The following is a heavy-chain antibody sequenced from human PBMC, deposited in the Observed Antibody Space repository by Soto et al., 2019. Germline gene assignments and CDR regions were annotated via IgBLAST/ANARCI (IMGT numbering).Heavy chain of an antibody. CDR1: GYTLTELS. Sequence: ASVKVSCKVSGYTLTELSMHWVRQAPGKGLEWMGGFDPEDGETIYAQKFQGRVTMTEDTSTDTAYMELSSLRSEDTAVYYCATDKGRMTTGNYYYGMDVWGQGTTVTV. CDR3: ATDKGRMTTGNYYYGMDV. V-gene: IGHV1-24*01. J-gene: IGHJ6*02. CDR2: FDPEDGET. D-gene: IGHD4-17*01.